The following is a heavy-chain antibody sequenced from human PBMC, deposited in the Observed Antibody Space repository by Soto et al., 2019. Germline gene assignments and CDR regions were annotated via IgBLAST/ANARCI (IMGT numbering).Heavy chain of an antibody. CDR3: ARSVAVPGAHIDY. V-gene: IGHV4-59*01. Sequence: SETLSLTCSVSGGSISGSYWSWIRQSPGKGLEWLGYVYYTGSTNYSPSPRSRVSISVDTSKNEFSLRLSSVTAADTAVYFCARSVAVPGAHIDYWGQGTQVTVSS. CDR1: GGSISGSY. CDR2: VYYTGST. J-gene: IGHJ4*02. D-gene: IGHD6-19*01.